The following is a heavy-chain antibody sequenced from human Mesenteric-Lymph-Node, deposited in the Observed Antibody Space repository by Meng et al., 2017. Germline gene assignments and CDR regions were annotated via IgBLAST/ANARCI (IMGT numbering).Heavy chain of an antibody. J-gene: IGHJ4*02. Sequence: GESLKISCAASGFTFDDYAMTWVRQAPGKGLEWVSGINWNGGYTGYADSVKGRFTISRDNAENSLYLQMNSLRADDTALYYCARDRFGRGGGPFDYWGQGTLVTVSS. CDR1: GFTFDDYA. V-gene: IGHV3-20*04. CDR3: ARDRFGRGGGPFDY. D-gene: IGHD2-15*01. CDR2: INWNGGYT.